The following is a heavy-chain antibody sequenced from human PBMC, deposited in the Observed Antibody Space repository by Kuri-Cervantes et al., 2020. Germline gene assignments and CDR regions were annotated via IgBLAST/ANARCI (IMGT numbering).Heavy chain of an antibody. CDR1: GFTFSSYA. Sequence: GGSLRLSCAASGFTFSSYAMSWVRQAPGKGLEWVSAISGSGGSTYYADSVKGRFTISRDNSKNSLYLQMNSLRAEDTAVYYCARDLERMLYYYYGMDVWGQGTTVTVSS. CDR3: ARDLERMLYYYYGMDV. J-gene: IGHJ6*02. D-gene: IGHD1-1*01. CDR2: ISGSGGST. V-gene: IGHV3-23*01.